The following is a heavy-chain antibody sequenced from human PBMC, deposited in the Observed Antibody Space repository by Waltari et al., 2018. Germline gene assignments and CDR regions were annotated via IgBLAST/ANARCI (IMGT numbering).Heavy chain of an antibody. J-gene: IGHJ4*02. CDR3: AKGLGTAMVDN. CDR2: IYYSGTT. Sequence: QLQLQESGPGLVKPSETLSLTCAVSGGSISTSTNYWGWIRQSPGKGLEWIGTIYYSGTTHYNPSFKSRVTISMDSSNNQFSLTLKSVTAADTAMYFCAKGLGTAMVDNWGQGTQVTVSS. D-gene: IGHD5-18*01. CDR1: GGSISTSTNY. V-gene: IGHV4-39*07.